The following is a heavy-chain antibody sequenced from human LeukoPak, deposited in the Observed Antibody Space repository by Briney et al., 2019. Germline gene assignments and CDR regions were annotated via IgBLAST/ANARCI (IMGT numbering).Heavy chain of an antibody. CDR3: ARVWHGDYVFDY. Sequence: SETLSLTCTVSGGSISSSSYYWGWIRQPPGKGLEWIGSIYYSGSTYYNPSLKSRVTISVDTSKNQFSLKVTSVTAADSAVYYCARVWHGDYVFDYWGQGTLVTVSS. D-gene: IGHD4-17*01. CDR2: IYYSGST. V-gene: IGHV4-39*01. J-gene: IGHJ4*02. CDR1: GGSISSSSYY.